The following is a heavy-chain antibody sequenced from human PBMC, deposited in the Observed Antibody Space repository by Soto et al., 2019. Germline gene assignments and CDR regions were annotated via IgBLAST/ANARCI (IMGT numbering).Heavy chain of an antibody. D-gene: IGHD4-4*01. Sequence: GGSLRLSCAASGFTVSSNYMSWVRQAPGKGLEWVSVIYSGGSTYYADSVKGRFTISRDNSKNALYLQMNRLRAEDTAVYYCARDEDYSTHYYYGMDVWGQGTTVTVSS. CDR3: ARDEDYSTHYYYGMDV. CDR1: GFTVSSNY. CDR2: IYSGGST. V-gene: IGHV3-53*01. J-gene: IGHJ6*02.